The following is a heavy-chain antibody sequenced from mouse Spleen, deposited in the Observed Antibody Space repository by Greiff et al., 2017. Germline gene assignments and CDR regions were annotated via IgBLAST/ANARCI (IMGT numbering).Heavy chain of an antibody. D-gene: IGHD1-1*01. CDR3: ARSYTTVVAPYYFDY. CDR1: GYTFTSYW. V-gene: IGHV1-52*01. CDR2: IDPSDSET. Sequence: VQLQQPGAELVRPGSSVKLSCKASGYTFTSYWMHWVKQRPIQGLEWIGNIDPSDSETHYNQKFKDKATLTVDKSSSTAYMQLSSLTSEDSAVYYCARSYTTVVAPYYFDYWGQGTTLTVSS. J-gene: IGHJ2*01.